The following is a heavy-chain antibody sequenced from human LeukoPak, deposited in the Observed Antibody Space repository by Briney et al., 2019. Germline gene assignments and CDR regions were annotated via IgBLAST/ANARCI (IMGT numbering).Heavy chain of an antibody. CDR3: ARADWNYFDY. J-gene: IGHJ4*02. CDR1: GGCISSSSYY. Sequence: SETLSLTCTVSGGCISSSSYYWGWIRQPPGKGLEWIGSIYYSGSTYYNPSLKSRVTISVDTSKNQFSLKLSSVTAADTAVYYCARADWNYFDYWGQGTLVTVSS. V-gene: IGHV4-39*07. D-gene: IGHD1-1*01. CDR2: IYYSGST.